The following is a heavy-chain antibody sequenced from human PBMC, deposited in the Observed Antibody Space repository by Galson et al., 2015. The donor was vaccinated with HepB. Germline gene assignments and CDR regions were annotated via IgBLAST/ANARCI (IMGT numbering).Heavy chain of an antibody. V-gene: IGHV3-11*06. CDR3: AKGRSGWYRDYFDY. D-gene: IGHD6-19*01. CDR2: ISSSSSYT. J-gene: IGHJ4*02. Sequence: SLRLSCAASGFTFSDYYMSWIRQAPGKGLEWVSYISSSSSYTNYADSVKGRFTISRDNAKNSLYLQMNSLRAEDTAVYYCAKGRSGWYRDYFDYWGQGTLVTVSS. CDR1: GFTFSDYY.